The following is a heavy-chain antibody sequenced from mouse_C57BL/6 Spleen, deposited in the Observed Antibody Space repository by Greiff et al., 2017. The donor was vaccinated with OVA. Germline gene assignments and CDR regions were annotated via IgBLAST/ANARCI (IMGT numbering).Heavy chain of an antibody. J-gene: IGHJ1*03. Sequence: VKLVESGPGLVQPSQSLSITCTVSGFSLTSYGVHWVRQSPGKGLEWLGVIWRGGSTDYNAAFMSRLSITKDNSKSQVFFKMNSLQADDTAIYYCAKNVNYYGSSFWYFDVWGTGTTVTVSS. V-gene: IGHV2-5*01. CDR2: IWRGGST. D-gene: IGHD1-1*01. CDR1: GFSLTSYG. CDR3: AKNVNYYGSSFWYFDV.